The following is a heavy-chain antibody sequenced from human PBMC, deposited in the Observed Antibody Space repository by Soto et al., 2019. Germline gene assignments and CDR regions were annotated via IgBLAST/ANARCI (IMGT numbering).Heavy chain of an antibody. CDR3: ARGPDRVRRAAGRTFDI. D-gene: IGHD6-13*01. V-gene: IGHV3-11*01. Sequence: QVQLVESGGGLVKPGGSLRLSCAASGFTFNDSYMSWIRHAPGKGLEWTSYISSSGSTINYADSVKGRFTISRDNAKKSLFLQMNSLRADDTAVYFCARGPDRVRRAAGRTFDIWGQGTMVTVSS. CDR2: ISSSGSTI. J-gene: IGHJ3*02. CDR1: GFTFNDSY.